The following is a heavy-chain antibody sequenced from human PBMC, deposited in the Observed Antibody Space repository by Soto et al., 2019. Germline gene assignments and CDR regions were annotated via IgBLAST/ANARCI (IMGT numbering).Heavy chain of an antibody. D-gene: IGHD3-3*01. CDR3: ARSSGGNFGIIIEGTNWFGR. Sequence: QVQLVQSGAEMKRPGASVKVSCKAPADTFTSYYLNWVRQAPGQGLEWMGVINPHGGSTKFAQKFQGRVTMTRDTSRSTVYMELRSLTSEDTAVYYCARSSGGNFGIIIEGTNWFGRWGHRTLVTVSS. CDR1: ADTFTSYY. V-gene: IGHV1-46*01. J-gene: IGHJ5*02. CDR2: INPHGGST.